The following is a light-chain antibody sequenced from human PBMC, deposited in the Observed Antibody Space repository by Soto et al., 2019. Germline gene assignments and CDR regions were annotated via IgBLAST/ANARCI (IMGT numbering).Light chain of an antibody. J-gene: IGKJ5*01. CDR2: DVS. V-gene: IGKV1-13*02. Sequence: ALQVTQSPSSLSASVGDRVTMTCRASQDISGALAWYQQKSGKPPNLLIYDVSTLAGGVPSRFSGSGSGTEFTLTISSLQPEDFGTYYCQQFNSYPITFGHGTRLEIK. CDR1: QDISGA. CDR3: QQFNSYPIT.